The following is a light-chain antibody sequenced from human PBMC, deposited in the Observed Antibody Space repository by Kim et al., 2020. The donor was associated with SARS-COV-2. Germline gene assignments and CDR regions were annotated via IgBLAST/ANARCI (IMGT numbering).Light chain of an antibody. Sequence: DIQMTQSPSSLSASVGDRVTITCRASRDIRNDLSWFQQKPGKAPKRLISVASTLQSGVPSRFSGSGSETEFTLTISSLQPEDFATYYCLQYSASPRTFGQGTSL. CDR3: LQYSASPRT. V-gene: IGKV1-17*01. CDR2: VAS. CDR1: RDIRND. J-gene: IGKJ2*01.